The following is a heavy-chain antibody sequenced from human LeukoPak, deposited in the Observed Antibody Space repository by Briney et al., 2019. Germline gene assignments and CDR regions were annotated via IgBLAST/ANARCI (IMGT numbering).Heavy chain of an antibody. CDR1: GFTFSSYE. CDR3: ARDSTYMDV. Sequence: PGGSLRLSCAASGFTFSSYEMNWVRQAPGKGLEWVSYISSSSSYIYYADSVKGRFTISRDNAKNSLYLQMNSLRAEDTAVYYCARDSTYMDVWGKGTTVTISS. V-gene: IGHV3-21*05. CDR2: ISSSSSYI. J-gene: IGHJ6*03. D-gene: IGHD2-2*01.